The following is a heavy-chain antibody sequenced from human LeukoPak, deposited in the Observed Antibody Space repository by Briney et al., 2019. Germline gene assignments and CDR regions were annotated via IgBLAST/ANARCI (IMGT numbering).Heavy chain of an antibody. V-gene: IGHV3-53*01. Sequence: GGSLRLSCAASGFTLSINYMSWVRQAPGKGLEWASVIYSGGSPYYADFVKGRFTISRDNSKNTLYLQMNSLRAEDTAVYYCARYSSGNFDYWGQGTLVTVSS. CDR2: IYSGGSP. CDR3: ARYSSGNFDY. CDR1: GFTLSINY. J-gene: IGHJ4*02. D-gene: IGHD3-22*01.